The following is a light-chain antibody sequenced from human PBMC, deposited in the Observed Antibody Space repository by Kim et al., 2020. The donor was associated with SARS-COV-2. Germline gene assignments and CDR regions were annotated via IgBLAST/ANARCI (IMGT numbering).Light chain of an antibody. J-gene: IGKJ2*03. CDR3: FQATQKPHS. Sequence: QPAYISCKSSQRLVQRDGNTYLSWLPQRPGQPPRLLIYKIANRFSGVPDRISGRGERTDFTRRISRVEGENVGIYYCFQATQKPHSFGQGTKLEI. CDR2: KIA. V-gene: IGKV2-24*01. CDR1: QRLVQRDGNTY.